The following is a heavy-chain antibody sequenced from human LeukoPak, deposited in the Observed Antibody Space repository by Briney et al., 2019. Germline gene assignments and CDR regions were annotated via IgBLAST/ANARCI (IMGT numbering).Heavy chain of an antibody. CDR3: ASLLGDKTIFDY. V-gene: IGHV3-7*01. D-gene: IGHD3-10*01. CDR2: IKRDGSGE. Sequence: GGSLRLSCAASGFTFSSYAMHWVRQAPGKGLEWVASIKRDGSGEYYLDSVKGRFTISRDNAKNSLYLQMNSLRAEDTAVYYCASLLGDKTIFDYWGQGTLVTVSS. CDR1: GFTFSSYA. J-gene: IGHJ4*02.